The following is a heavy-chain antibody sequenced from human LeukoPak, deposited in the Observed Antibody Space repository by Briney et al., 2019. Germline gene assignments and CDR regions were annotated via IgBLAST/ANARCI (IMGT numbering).Heavy chain of an antibody. J-gene: IGHJ6*03. CDR2: IKQDGSEK. Sequence: PGGSLRLSCAASGFTFSNYWMTWVRQAPGKGLEWVADIKQDGSEKLYVKSVRGRFTVSRDNAKMSLFLQLNSLRAEDTAGYYCARDNGVVHGVYYMDVWGKGTTVTVS. V-gene: IGHV3-7*01. CDR3: ARDNGVVHGVYYMDV. D-gene: IGHD3-3*01. CDR1: GFTFSNYW.